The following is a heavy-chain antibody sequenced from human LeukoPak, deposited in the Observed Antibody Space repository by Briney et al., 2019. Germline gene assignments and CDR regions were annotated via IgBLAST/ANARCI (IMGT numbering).Heavy chain of an antibody. D-gene: IGHD6-19*01. J-gene: IGHJ4*02. CDR2: INHSGST. Sequence: SETLSLTCAVYGGSFSGYYWSWIRQPPGKGLEWIGEINHSGSTNYNPSLKSRVTISVDTSKNQFSLKLSSVTAADTAVYYCARVGHSSLGYWGQGTLVTVSS. CDR3: ARVGHSSLGY. CDR1: GGSFSGYY. V-gene: IGHV4-34*01.